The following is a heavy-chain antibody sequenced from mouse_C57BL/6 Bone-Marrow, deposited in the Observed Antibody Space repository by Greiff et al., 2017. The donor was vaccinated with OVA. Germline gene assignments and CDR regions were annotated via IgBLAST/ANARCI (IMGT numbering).Heavy chain of an antibody. J-gene: IGHJ2*01. Sequence: DVQLVESGGGLVKPGGSLKLSCAASGFTFSSYAMSWVRQTPEKRLEWVATISDGGSYTYYPDNVKGRFTISRDNAKNNLYLQMSHLKSEDTAMYYCARDGGWLLRFDYWGQGTTLTVSS. CDR2: ISDGGSYT. CDR1: GFTFSSYA. V-gene: IGHV5-4*01. D-gene: IGHD2-3*01. CDR3: ARDGGWLLRFDY.